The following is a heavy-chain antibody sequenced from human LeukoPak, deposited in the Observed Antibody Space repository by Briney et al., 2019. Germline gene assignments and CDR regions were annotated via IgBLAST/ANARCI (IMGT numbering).Heavy chain of an antibody. D-gene: IGHD1-26*01. J-gene: IGHJ6*03. V-gene: IGHV3-48*01. CDR1: GLTFSTHT. Sequence: GGSLRLSCAASGLTFSTHTMNWVRQAPGKGLEWVSYISSSSSTTFYADSVKGRFTMSRDNAKKSLYLQLNSLRAEDTAVYYCARDPYSGSYGNYYYYFMDVWGKGTTVTISS. CDR2: ISSSSSTT. CDR3: ARDPYSGSYGNYYYYFMDV.